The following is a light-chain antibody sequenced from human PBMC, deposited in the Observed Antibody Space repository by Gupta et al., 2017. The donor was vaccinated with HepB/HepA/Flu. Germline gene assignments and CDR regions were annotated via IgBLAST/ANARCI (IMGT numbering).Light chain of an antibody. CDR2: GAS. Sequence: DIQMTQSPSSLSASVGDRVNITCRASQNINSYLNWYQQRPGKAPKLLIYGASSLQGGVPSRFSGSGSGTDFTLTVSRLQPEDFATYYCQQSDTIPQTFGPGTKVDFK. CDR1: QNINSY. J-gene: IGKJ3*01. V-gene: IGKV1-39*01. CDR3: QQSDTIPQT.